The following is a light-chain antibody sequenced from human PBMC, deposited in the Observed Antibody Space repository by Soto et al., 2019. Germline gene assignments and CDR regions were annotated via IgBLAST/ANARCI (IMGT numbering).Light chain of an antibody. CDR3: QQYYTTTIT. J-gene: IGKJ5*01. CDR1: ESVLYSSNNKNY. V-gene: IGKV4-1*01. Sequence: EIVITQSPGTLAVSLGETATINGKCSESVLYSSNNKNYLAWYQQKQGQPPKXXXYWASTRESGVPDRFSGSGSGTDVTLTISSLKQEDVAVYYCQQYYTTTITFGQGTRLENK. CDR2: WAS.